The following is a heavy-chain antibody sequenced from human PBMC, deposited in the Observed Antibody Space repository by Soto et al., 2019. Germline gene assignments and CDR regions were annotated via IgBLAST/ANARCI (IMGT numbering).Heavy chain of an antibody. Sequence: QVQLVGSGGGVVQPGRSLRLSCAASGFTFSSYGMYWVRQAPGKGLEWVARISYDGSDQFYGDSVKGRFTISRDNSKNILYVQMNSLRSEDTAVYYCAKDTGADYWGQGTVVTVSA. CDR2: ISYDGSDQ. D-gene: IGHD3-10*01. CDR3: AKDTGADY. CDR1: GFTFSSYG. J-gene: IGHJ4*02. V-gene: IGHV3-30*18.